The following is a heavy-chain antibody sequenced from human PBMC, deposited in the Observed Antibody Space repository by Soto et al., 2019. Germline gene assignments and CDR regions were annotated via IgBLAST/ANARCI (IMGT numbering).Heavy chain of an antibody. D-gene: IGHD2-2*01. CDR3: ARYCSSTSCYGPSYWYFAL. CDR1: GGSISSYY. CDR2: IYYSGST. Sequence: QVQLQESGPGLVKPSETLSLTCTVSGGSISSYYWSWIRQPPGKGLEWIGYIYYSGSTNYNPSLKSRVTITVDTSKNQFSPKLSSVTAADTAVYYCARYCSSTSCYGPSYWYFALWGRGTLVTVSS. V-gene: IGHV4-59*01. J-gene: IGHJ2*01.